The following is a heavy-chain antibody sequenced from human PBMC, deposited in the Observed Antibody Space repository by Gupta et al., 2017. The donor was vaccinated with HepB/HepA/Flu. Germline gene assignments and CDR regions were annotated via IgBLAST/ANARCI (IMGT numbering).Heavy chain of an antibody. CDR3: ARGPLYGSGRDYYYYYMDV. D-gene: IGHD3-10*01. CDR2: IYYSGST. CDR1: GGSINSSSYY. J-gene: IGHJ6*03. V-gene: IGHV4-39*01. Sequence: QLQLQESGPGLVKPSETLSLTCTVSGGSINSSSYYWGWIRQPPGKGLEWIGSIYYSGSTYYNPSLKSRVTISVDTSKNQFSLKLSSVTAADTAVYYCARGPLYGSGRDYYYYYMDVWGKGTTVTVSS.